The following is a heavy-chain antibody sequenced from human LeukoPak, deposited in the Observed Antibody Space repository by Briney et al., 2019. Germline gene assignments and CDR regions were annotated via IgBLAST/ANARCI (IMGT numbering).Heavy chain of an antibody. CDR3: SSGLGEGYPDS. CDR2: IFDGGRT. CDR1: GGSLSGFY. V-gene: IGHV4-34*12. D-gene: IGHD5-24*01. Sequence: KTSETLSLTCAVHGGSLSGFYWTWMRQPPGKGPEWIGEIFDGGRTNYNPSPKSRVTISGDTSKNLFSLILSSVTAADTAVYYCSSGLGEGYPDSWGQGTLVTVSS. J-gene: IGHJ4*02.